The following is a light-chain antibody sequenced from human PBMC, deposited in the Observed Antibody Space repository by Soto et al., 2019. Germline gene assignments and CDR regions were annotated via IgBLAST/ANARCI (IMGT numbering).Light chain of an antibody. CDR2: GAS. CDR3: QQYGSSPIT. Sequence: EIVLTQSPGTLSLSPGEIATLSCIGSQSVISTYLAWYQQKPGQAPRLLIYGASSRATGIPDRFSGSGSGTDFTLTISRLEPEDFAVYYCQQYGSSPITFGQGTRLEIK. J-gene: IGKJ5*01. V-gene: IGKV3-20*01. CDR1: QSVISTY.